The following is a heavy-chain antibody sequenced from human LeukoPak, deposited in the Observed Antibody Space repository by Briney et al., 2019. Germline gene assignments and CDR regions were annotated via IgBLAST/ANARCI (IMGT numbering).Heavy chain of an antibody. V-gene: IGHV3-48*03. Sequence: GGSLRLSCAASRFSFSSYEMNWVRQAPGKGLEWVSYISSSGSTIYYADSVKGRFTISRDNAKNSLYLQMNSLRAEDTAVYYCARDPYDNSGYHDYWGQGTLVTVSA. CDR1: RFSFSSYE. J-gene: IGHJ4*02. D-gene: IGHD3-22*01. CDR2: ISSSGSTI. CDR3: ARDPYDNSGYHDY.